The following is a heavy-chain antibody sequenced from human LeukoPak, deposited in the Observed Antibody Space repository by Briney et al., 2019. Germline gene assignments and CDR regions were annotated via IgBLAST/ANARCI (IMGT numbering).Heavy chain of an antibody. CDR2: ISYDGSNE. J-gene: IGHJ4*02. CDR3: AKSIAVAGFAGGRTFDY. V-gene: IGHV3-30*04. D-gene: IGHD6-19*01. CDR1: GFTFSSYV. Sequence: GGSLRLSCAASGFTFSSYVMHWVRQAPGKGLEWVAIISYDGSNEYYADSVKGRFTISRDNSKNTLYVQMHSLRAEDTAVYYCAKSIAVAGFAGGRTFDYWGQGILVTVSS.